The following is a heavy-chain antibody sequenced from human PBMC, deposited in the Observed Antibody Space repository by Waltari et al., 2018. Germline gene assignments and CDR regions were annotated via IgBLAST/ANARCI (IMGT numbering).Heavy chain of an antibody. CDR1: GGSISSYY. V-gene: IGHV4-59*01. CDR2: IYYSGST. CDR3: AREGTMVRGVIYYGMDV. D-gene: IGHD3-10*01. J-gene: IGHJ6*02. Sequence: QVQLQESGPGLVKPSETLSLTCTASGGSISSYYWSWIRQPPGKGLEWIGYIYYSGSTNYNPSLKSRVTISVDTSKNQFSLKLSSVTAADTAVYYCAREGTMVRGVIYYGMDVWGQGTTVTVSS.